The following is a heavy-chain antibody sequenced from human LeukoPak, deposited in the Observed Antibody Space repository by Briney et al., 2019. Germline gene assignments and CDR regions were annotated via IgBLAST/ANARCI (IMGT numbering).Heavy chain of an antibody. CDR2: IKQDGSEQ. CDR3: ARGSQCSGGSCYNTYDN. CDR1: GFTFNSYW. Sequence: AGGSLRLSCAASGFTFNSYWMSWVRQAPGKGLEWVANIKQDGSEQYYVDSVKGRSTISRDNAKNSLYLQMNSLRAGDTAVYYCARGSQCSGGSCYNTYDNWGQGTLVTVSS. D-gene: IGHD2-15*01. J-gene: IGHJ4*02. V-gene: IGHV3-7*01.